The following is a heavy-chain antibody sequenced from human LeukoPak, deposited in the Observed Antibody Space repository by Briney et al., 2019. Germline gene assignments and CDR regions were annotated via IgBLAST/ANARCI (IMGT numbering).Heavy chain of an antibody. CDR1: GYSISSGYY. J-gene: IGHJ4*02. V-gene: IGHV4-38-2*01. CDR3: ARHESPGGATIH. Sequence: KPSENLSLTCAVSGYSISSGYYWGWIRPPPGKGLGGIGSIYHSGSTYYNPSLKSRVTISVDTSKNQFSLKLSSVTAADTAVYYCARHESPGGATIHWGQGTLVTVSS. CDR2: IYHSGST. D-gene: IGHD1-26*01.